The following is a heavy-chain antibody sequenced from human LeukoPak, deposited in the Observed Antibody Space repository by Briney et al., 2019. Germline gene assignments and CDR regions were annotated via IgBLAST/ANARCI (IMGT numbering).Heavy chain of an antibody. D-gene: IGHD6-19*01. CDR3: GRQAVAEVYDY. V-gene: IGHV5-51*01. CDR2: IYPGDSAT. CDR1: GYSFTSYW. J-gene: IGHJ4*02. Sequence: SLKICWKGSGYSFTSYWIGWVRQMPGKGLEWMGIIYPGDSATSYRPFLQGQATISADTSISPAYLQWRRLKASHTAMYYCGRQAVAEVYDYWGQGTLVTVSS.